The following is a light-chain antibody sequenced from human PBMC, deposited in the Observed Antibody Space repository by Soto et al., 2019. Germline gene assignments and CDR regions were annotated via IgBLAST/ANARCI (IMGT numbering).Light chain of an antibody. CDR2: DVS. V-gene: IGKV3-11*01. CDR3: QRRSNWPRT. Sequence: IVFRQSPATLSLSPGKRATLSCRASQNISSYLIWYQQKPGQAPRILIYDVSNRATGIPARFSGSGSGTDFTLNLSTIETEELAVYDCQRRSNWPRTVGKGTKGEIK. J-gene: IGKJ1*01. CDR1: QNISSY.